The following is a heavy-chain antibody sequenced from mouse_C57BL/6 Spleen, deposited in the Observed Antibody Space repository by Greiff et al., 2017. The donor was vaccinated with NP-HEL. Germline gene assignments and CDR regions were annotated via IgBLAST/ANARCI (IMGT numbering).Heavy chain of an antibody. Sequence: VQLQQSGPELVKPGASVKMSCKASGYTFTDYNMHWVKQSHGKSLEWIGYINPNNGGTSYNQKFKGKATLTGNKSSSTAYMELRSLTSEDSAVYYCARAGGSTVEGNWGQGTTLTVSS. V-gene: IGHV1-22*01. CDR3: ARAGGSTVEGN. CDR1: GYTFTDYN. CDR2: INPNNGGT. J-gene: IGHJ2*01. D-gene: IGHD1-1*01.